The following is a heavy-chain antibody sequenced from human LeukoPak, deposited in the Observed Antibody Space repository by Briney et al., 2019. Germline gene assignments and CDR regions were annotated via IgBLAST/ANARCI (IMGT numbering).Heavy chain of an antibody. J-gene: IGHJ4*02. CDR3: AKSPSIKFGDFASSNPQY. V-gene: IGHV3-30*18. CDR2: ISYDGSNK. Sequence: PGGSLRLSCAASGFTFSSYGMHWVRQAPGKGLEWVAVISYDGSNKYYADSVKGRFTISRDNSKNTLFLQMNSLRAEDTAVYYCAKSPSIKFGDFASSNPQYWGQGTLVTVSS. CDR1: GFTFSSYG. D-gene: IGHD4-11*01.